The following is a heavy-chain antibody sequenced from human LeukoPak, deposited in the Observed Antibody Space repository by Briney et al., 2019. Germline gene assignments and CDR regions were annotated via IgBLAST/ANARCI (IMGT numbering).Heavy chain of an antibody. CDR3: ARWAGRRWLQLIGYVDY. D-gene: IGHD5-24*01. Sequence: DSVKGRFTISRDNAKNSLYLQMNSLRAEDTAVCYCARWAGRRWLQLIGYVDYWGQGTLVTVSS. V-gene: IGHV3-11*06. J-gene: IGHJ4*02.